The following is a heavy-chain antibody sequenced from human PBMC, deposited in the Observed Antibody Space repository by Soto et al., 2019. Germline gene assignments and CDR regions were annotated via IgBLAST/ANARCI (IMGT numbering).Heavy chain of an antibody. J-gene: IGHJ6*02. CDR1: GGSISSGDYY. CDR2: IFYSGST. V-gene: IGHV4-30-4*01. Sequence: QVQLQESGPGLVKPSQTLSLTCTVSGGSISSGDYYWRWIRQPPGKGLEWIGYIFYSGSTYSNPSRKSRGTISVDTSKNQFSLKLSSVTAADTGVYYGASGHSKADYYGRDVWGQGTTDTVSS. D-gene: IGHD4-4*01. CDR3: ASGHSKADYYGRDV.